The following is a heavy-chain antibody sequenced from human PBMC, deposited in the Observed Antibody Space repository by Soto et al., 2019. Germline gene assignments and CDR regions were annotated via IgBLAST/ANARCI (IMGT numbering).Heavy chain of an antibody. CDR3: ASEEVPALYQYYGREV. Sequence: SEPLSLTCAVYGGSFSGYYWSWIRQPPGKGLEWIGEINHSGSTNYNPSLKSRVTISVDTSKNQFSLKLSSVTAADTAVYYCASEEVPALYQYYGREVWGKGTTLISSS. J-gene: IGHJ6*04. CDR1: GGSFSGYY. CDR2: INHSGST. V-gene: IGHV4-34*01. D-gene: IGHD2-2*01.